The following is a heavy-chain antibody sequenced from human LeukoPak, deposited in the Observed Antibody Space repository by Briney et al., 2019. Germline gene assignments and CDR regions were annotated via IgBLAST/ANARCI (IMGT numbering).Heavy chain of an antibody. CDR1: GFAFNIYA. CDR3: AKVFRNYGDYFDY. J-gene: IGHJ4*02. V-gene: IGHV3-23*01. CDR2: ITGSGGGT. Sequence: GGSLSLSCAASGFAFNIYAMSWVRQAPGKGLEWVSTITGSGGGTYYADSVKGRFTISRDNSKNTLYLQMNSLRAEDTAVYYCAKVFRNYGDYFDYWGQGTLVTVSS. D-gene: IGHD4-17*01.